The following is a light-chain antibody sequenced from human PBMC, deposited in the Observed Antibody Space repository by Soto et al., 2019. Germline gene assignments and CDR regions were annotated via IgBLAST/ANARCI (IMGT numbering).Light chain of an antibody. Sequence: QSALTQPASVSGSPGQSITISCTGTSSDVGRYNYVSWYQQYPGKAPKLMIYEVSNRPSGVSNRFSASKSANTASLTISGLQAEDEADYSCTSYTTTTTWVFGGGTKLTVL. V-gene: IGLV2-14*01. CDR3: TSYTTTTTWV. J-gene: IGLJ3*02. CDR1: SSDVGRYNY. CDR2: EVS.